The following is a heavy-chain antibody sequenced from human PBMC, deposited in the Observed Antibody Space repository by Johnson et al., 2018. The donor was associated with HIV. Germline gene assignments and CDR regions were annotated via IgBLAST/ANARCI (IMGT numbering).Heavy chain of an antibody. CDR2: ISYDGSNK. V-gene: IGHV3-30*03. D-gene: IGHD6-19*01. Sequence: QMQLVESGGGVVQPGRSLRLSCAASGFTFSSYGMHWVRQAPGKGLEWVAVISYDGSNKYYADSVKGRFTVSRDNSKNTLYLQMNSLRAEDTAVYYCARDRSVAALYDAFDVWGQGTKVTVSS. J-gene: IGHJ3*01. CDR1: GFTFSSYG. CDR3: ARDRSVAALYDAFDV.